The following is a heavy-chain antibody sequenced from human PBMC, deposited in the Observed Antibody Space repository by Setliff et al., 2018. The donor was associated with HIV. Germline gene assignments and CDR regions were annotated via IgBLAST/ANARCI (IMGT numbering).Heavy chain of an antibody. CDR1: GYSFTVYW. Sequence: PGESLKISCKSSGYSFTVYWIAWVRQMPGKGLEWMGIIYPDDSDTRYSPSFQGQVTISADKSISTAYLQWSNLKASDSAMYYCARTSGARTTDYWGQGTLVTVSS. CDR2: IYPDDSDT. D-gene: IGHD1-1*01. J-gene: IGHJ4*02. CDR3: ARTSGARTTDY. V-gene: IGHV5-51*01.